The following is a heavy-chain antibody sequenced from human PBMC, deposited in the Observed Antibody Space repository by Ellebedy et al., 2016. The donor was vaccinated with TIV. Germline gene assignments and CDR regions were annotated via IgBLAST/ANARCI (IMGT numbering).Heavy chain of an antibody. Sequence: SETLSLTCTVSGGSISSSTYYWGWIRQPPGKGLEWIGTIYYTGSTYYNPSLKSRVIVSVDTSKNQFSLKLSPVTAADTAVYYCARVYDYGDSLAFDIWGQGTMVTVSS. V-gene: IGHV4-39*01. CDR3: ARVYDYGDSLAFDI. CDR1: GGSISSSTYY. CDR2: IYYTGST. J-gene: IGHJ3*02. D-gene: IGHD4-17*01.